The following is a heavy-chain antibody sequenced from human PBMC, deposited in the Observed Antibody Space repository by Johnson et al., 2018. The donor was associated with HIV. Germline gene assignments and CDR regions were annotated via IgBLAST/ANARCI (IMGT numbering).Heavy chain of an antibody. V-gene: IGHV3-23*04. CDR2: ISGSGGST. Sequence: EVQLVESGGGLVQPGGSLRLSCVASGFTFSSYWMNWVRQAPGKGLEWVSAISGSGGSTYYADYVKGRFTISRDNSKNTLYLQMNSLRAEDTAVYYCAKDNEDAFDIWGQGTMVTVSS. D-gene: IGHD1-1*01. J-gene: IGHJ3*02. CDR3: AKDNEDAFDI. CDR1: GFTFSSYW.